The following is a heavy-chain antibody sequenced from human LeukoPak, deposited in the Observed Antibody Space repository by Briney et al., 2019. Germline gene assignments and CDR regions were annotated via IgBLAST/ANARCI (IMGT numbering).Heavy chain of an antibody. CDR3: ARDGEMATITRAYFDY. CDR2: SYTSGST. D-gene: IGHD5-24*01. CDR1: GGSISSYD. J-gene: IGHJ4*02. Sequence: PSETLSLTCTVSGGSISSYDWSWIRQPAGKGLELIGRSYTSGSTNYNPSVKSRVTMSVDTSKHQFSLKLSSVTAADTALYYCARDGEMATITRAYFDYWGQGTLVTVSS. V-gene: IGHV4-4*07.